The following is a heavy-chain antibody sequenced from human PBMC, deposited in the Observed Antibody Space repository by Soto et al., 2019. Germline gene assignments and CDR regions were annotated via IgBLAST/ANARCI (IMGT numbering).Heavy chain of an antibody. CDR3: ARDLFVPQRVYDRLLPHPTSDI. CDR2: INPYGGAA. V-gene: IGHV1-46*01. Sequence: WVRHAKKKGLEWMGIINPYGGAATYAEKFQGRVTMARDTSTATDYMELSSLGSEDTAVYYCARDLFVPQRVYDRLLPHPTSDIWRQRT. D-gene: IGHD3-9*01. J-gene: IGHJ3*02.